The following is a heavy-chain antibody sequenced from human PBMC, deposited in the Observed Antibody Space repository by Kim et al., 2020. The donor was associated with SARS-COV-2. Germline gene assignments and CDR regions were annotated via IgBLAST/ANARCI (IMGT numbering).Heavy chain of an antibody. V-gene: IGHV3-49*04. CDR3: TRAPLFGVVIGDAFDI. CDR1: GFTFGDYA. CDR2: IRSKAYGGTT. D-gene: IGHD3-3*01. J-gene: IGHJ3*02. Sequence: GGSLRLSCTASGFTFGDYAMSWVRQAPGKGLEWVGFIRSKAYGGTTEYAASVKGRFTISRDDSKSIAYLQMNSLKTEDTAVYYCTRAPLFGVVIGDAFDIWGQGTMVTVSS.